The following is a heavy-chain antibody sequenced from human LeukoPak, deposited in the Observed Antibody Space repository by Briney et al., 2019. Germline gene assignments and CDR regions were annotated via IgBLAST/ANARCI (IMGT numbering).Heavy chain of an antibody. CDR3: ASRSGGSCYPLLFWEG. J-gene: IGHJ3*01. D-gene: IGHD2-15*01. Sequence: PSETLSLTCTVSGGSINYYYWVWIRQPPGKGLEWIGYIYYSGGTHYNPSLKSRVTMLVATSKTQFSLRLTAVPAADTAADHCASRSGGSCYPLLFWEGWAQGPMVTSLQ. CDR1: GGSINYYY. CDR2: IYYSGGT. V-gene: IGHV4-59*01.